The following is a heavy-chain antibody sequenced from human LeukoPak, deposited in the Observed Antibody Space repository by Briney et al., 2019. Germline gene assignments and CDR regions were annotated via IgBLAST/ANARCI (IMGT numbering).Heavy chain of an antibody. D-gene: IGHD3-10*01. CDR1: GGSISGSSYY. J-gene: IGHJ4*02. Sequence: SETLSLTCTVSGGSISGSSYYWGWIRQPPGKGLEWIGSIYYSGSTYYNPSLKSRVTISVDTSKNQFSLKLSSVTAADTAVYYCARGFRGPNFDYWGQGTLVTVSS. CDR3: ARGFRGPNFDY. CDR2: IYYSGST. V-gene: IGHV4-39*01.